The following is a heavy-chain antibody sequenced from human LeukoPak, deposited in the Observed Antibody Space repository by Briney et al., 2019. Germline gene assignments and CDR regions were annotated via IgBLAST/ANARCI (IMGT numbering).Heavy chain of an antibody. CDR3: SRDNGYSSGCYLLGYFQH. V-gene: IGHV1-69*13. J-gene: IGHJ1*01. CDR1: AGTFTSYA. CDR2: IIPIFGTA. Sequence: ASVKVSCTSSAGTFTSYAISWVRQAPGQGLEWMGGIIPIFGTANYAQKFQGRVTITAAESTSTAYMELRSLRSEDCAVYYCSRDNGYSSGCYLLGYFQHGGQRTLVTVS. D-gene: IGHD6-19*01.